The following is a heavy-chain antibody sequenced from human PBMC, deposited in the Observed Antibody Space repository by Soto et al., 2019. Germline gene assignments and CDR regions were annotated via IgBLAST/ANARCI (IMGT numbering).Heavy chain of an antibody. D-gene: IGHD3-3*01. CDR2: ISGSGGST. CDR3: AKDRVLRFLEKSTHYYYYYMDV. Sequence: EVQLLESGGGLVQPGGSLRLSCAASGFTFSSYAMSWVRQAPGKGLEWVSAISGSGGSTYYADSVKGRFTISRDNSNNTLYLQMNSLRAEDSAVYYCAKDRVLRFLEKSTHYYYYYMDVWGKGTTVTVSS. J-gene: IGHJ6*03. V-gene: IGHV3-23*01. CDR1: GFTFSSYA.